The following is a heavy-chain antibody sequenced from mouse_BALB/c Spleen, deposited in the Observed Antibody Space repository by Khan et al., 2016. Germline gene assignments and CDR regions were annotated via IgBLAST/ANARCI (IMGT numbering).Heavy chain of an antibody. CDR3: ARAWYFDY. Sequence: EVQLQESGPGLVKPSQSLSLTCSVTGYSITSGYYRNWIRQFPGNKLEWMGYISYDGSNNYNPSLKNRISITRDTSKNQFFLKLNSVTTEDTATYYCARAWYFDYWGQGTTLTVSS. J-gene: IGHJ2*01. V-gene: IGHV3-6*02. CDR2: ISYDGSN. CDR1: GYSITSGYY.